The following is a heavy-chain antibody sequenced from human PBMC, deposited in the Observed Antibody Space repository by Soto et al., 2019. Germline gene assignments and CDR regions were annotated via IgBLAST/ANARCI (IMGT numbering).Heavy chain of an antibody. V-gene: IGHV3-30*18. Sequence: ESGGGVVQPGRSLRLSCAASGFTFSSYGMHWVRQAPGKGLEWVAVISYDGSNKYYADSVKGRFTISRDNSKNTLYLQMNSLRAEDTAVYYCAKGSPFYSSSWIIPYWGQGTLVTVSS. J-gene: IGHJ4*02. CDR2: ISYDGSNK. CDR1: GFTFSSYG. D-gene: IGHD6-13*01. CDR3: AKGSPFYSSSWIIPY.